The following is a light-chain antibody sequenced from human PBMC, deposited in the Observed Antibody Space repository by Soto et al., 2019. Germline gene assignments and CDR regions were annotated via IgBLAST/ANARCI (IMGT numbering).Light chain of an antibody. CDR1: SSDVGGYDS. V-gene: IGLV2-8*01. Sequence: QSALTQPPSASGSPGQSVTISCSGTSSDVGGYDSVSWYQHHPGKVPKLIIFDVDKWPSGVPDRFSGFKSGNTASLTVSGLRAEDEADYYCRSYAGSNTFVFGTGTKATVL. CDR3: RSYAGSNTFV. J-gene: IGLJ1*01. CDR2: DVD.